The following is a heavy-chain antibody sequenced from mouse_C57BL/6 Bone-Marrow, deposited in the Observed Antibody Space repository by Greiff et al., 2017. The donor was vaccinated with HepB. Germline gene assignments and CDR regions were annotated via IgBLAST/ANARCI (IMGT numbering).Heavy chain of an antibody. CDR1: GYAFSSSW. J-gene: IGHJ1*03. V-gene: IGHV1-82*01. Sequence: VNVVESGPELVKPGASVKISCKASGYAFSSSWMNWVKQRPGKGLEWIGRIYPGDGDTNYNGKFKGKATLTADKSSSTAYMQLSSLTSEDSAVYFCARFGDTTRYFDVWGTGTTVTVSS. CDR2: IYPGDGDT. D-gene: IGHD1-1*01. CDR3: ARFGDTTRYFDV.